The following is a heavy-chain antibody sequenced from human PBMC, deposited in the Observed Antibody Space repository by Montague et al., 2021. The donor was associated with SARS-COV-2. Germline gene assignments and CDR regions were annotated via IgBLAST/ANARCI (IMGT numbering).Heavy chain of an antibody. CDR3: ARYHGNLYDFWSTSYGMDL. J-gene: IGHJ6*02. V-gene: IGHV4-31*03. CDR1: GGSIGSGGYY. D-gene: IGHD3-3*01. Sequence: TLSLTCTVSGGSIGSGGYYWSWIRQHPGKGLEWIGYIYYSGSTYYNPSLKSRVTISVDTSKNQFSLKLSSVTAADTAVYYCARYHGNLYDFWSTSYGMDLGGQGTTVTVSS. CDR2: IYYSGST.